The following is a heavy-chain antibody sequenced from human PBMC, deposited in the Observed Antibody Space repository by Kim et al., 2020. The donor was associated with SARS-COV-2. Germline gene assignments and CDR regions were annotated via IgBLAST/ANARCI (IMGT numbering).Heavy chain of an antibody. V-gene: IGHV4-59*01. CDR2: IYYTTNT. J-gene: IGHJ4*02. D-gene: IGHD3-16*02. CDR3: ARLSRVTEAHNPFDY. Sequence: SETLSLTCTVSGGSMTPDYWSWIRQPPGKGLEWIGNIYYTTNTNYNPSLKGRITISIDTSRNQFFLRLSAVTAADTAVYYCARLSRVTEAHNPFDYWGQG. CDR1: GGSMTPDY.